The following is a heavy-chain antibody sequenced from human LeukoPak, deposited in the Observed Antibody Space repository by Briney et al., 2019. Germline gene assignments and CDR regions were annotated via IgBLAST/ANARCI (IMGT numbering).Heavy chain of an antibody. D-gene: IGHD3-22*01. V-gene: IGHV1-69*05. CDR2: FIPIFGTA. Sequence: SVKVSCKASGGTFSSYAISWVRQAPGQGLEWMGGFIPIFGTANYAQKFQGRVTITTDESTSTAYMELSSLRSEDTAVYYCAREGGVHPYYDSNWFDPWGQGTLVTVSS. J-gene: IGHJ5*02. CDR1: GGTFSSYA. CDR3: AREGGVHPYYDSNWFDP.